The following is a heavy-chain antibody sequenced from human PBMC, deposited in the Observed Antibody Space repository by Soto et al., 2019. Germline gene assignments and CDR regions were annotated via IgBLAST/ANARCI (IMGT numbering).Heavy chain of an antibody. CDR1: GYTFSTYY. D-gene: IGHD4-4*01. V-gene: IGHV1-46*01. CDR2: INPSGGST. J-gene: IGHJ4*02. CDR3: ARYDYNGYYFAY. Sequence: QVQLVQSGAEVKKPGASVKVSCKASGYTFSTYYMHWVQQAPGQGYEWMGIINPSGGSTTYAQKVQGRVPMTRDTSTPTVYMELSSLRSEDTAVYYCARYDYNGYYFAYWRQGPLVTVSS.